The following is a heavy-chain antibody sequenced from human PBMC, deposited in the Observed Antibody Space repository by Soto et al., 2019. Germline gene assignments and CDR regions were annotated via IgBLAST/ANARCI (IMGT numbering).Heavy chain of an antibody. CDR2: IGSDGRRD. J-gene: IGHJ4*02. CDR1: GFTFGRHG. CDR3: ARDDDYGDNGLDY. Sequence: QVQLVESGGGVVQPGGSLRLSCAASGFTFGRHGMHWVRQAPGKGLGWVAVIGSDGRRDSYADSVKGRFTISRDNGQNTLYLQMTSLRAEDTAVYYCARDDDYGDNGLDYWGQGTLVTVSS. D-gene: IGHD4-17*01. V-gene: IGHV3-33*01.